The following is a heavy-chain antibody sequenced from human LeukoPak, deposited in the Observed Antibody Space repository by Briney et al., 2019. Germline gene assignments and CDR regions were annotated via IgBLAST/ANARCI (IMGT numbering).Heavy chain of an antibody. CDR2: LSSSGGST. CDR3: ARDQTSKGDAFDI. J-gene: IGHJ3*02. CDR1: GFTFSNYG. Sequence: GGSLRLSCAASGFTFSNYGMNWVRQAPGKGLEWVSALSSSGGSTYYADSVKGRFTISRDNSKNTLYLQMSSLRAEDTAVYYCARDQTSKGDAFDIWGQGTMVTVSS. V-gene: IGHV3-23*01.